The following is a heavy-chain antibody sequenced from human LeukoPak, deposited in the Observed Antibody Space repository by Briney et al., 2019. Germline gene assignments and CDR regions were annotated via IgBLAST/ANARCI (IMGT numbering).Heavy chain of an antibody. CDR1: GFTFSSYS. J-gene: IGHJ4*02. CDR2: ISSSSSYL. D-gene: IGHD3-10*01. V-gene: IGHV3-21*01. Sequence: PGGSLRLSCAGSGFTFSSYSMNWVRQAPGKGLEWVSSISSSSSYLYYADSVKGRFTISRDNAKNSLYLQMNSLRAEDTAVYYCARDFDYYGSGSYYDYWGQGTLVTVSS. CDR3: ARDFDYYGSGSYYDY.